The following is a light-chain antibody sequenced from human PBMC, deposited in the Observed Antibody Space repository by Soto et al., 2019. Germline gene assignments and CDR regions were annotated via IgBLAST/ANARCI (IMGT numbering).Light chain of an antibody. CDR1: ENIARY. CDR3: QQSYSNPRT. V-gene: IGKV1-39*01. CDR2: AAS. Sequence: DIHMTQSPSSLSASIGDRVTITCRASENIARYLNWYQQRPGKAPNLLICAASSLQSGVPSRFSGSGSGTDFTLTINSLQPEDFATYYCQQSYSNPRTFGQGTKVEIK. J-gene: IGKJ1*01.